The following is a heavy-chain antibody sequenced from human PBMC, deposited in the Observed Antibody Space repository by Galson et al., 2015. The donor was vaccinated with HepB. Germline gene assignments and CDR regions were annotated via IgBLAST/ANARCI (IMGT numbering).Heavy chain of an antibody. CDR3: ARVNGHPLITMIVVDLLDY. Sequence: SVKVSCKASGYTFTSYGISWVRQAPGQGLEWMGWISAYNGNTNYAQKLQGRVTMTTDTSTSTAYMELRSLRSDDTAVYYCARVNGHPLITMIVVDLLDYWGQGTLVTVSS. V-gene: IGHV1-18*04. CDR1: GYTFTSYG. CDR2: ISAYNGNT. D-gene: IGHD3-22*01. J-gene: IGHJ4*02.